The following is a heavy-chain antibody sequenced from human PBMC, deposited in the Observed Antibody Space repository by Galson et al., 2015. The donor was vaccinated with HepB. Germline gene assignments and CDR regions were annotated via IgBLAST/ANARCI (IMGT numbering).Heavy chain of an antibody. CDR1: GFTFSSSW. D-gene: IGHD4-11*01. Sequence: LRLSCAASGFTFSSSWMIWVRQAPGQGLEWVATINPDGSEKFFVDSVKGRFTISRDNAKNSLYLQMNSLRAEDTAVYYCARDFAYSSFDYWGQGTLVTVSS. V-gene: IGHV3-7*01. CDR3: ARDFAYSSFDY. J-gene: IGHJ4*02. CDR2: INPDGSEK.